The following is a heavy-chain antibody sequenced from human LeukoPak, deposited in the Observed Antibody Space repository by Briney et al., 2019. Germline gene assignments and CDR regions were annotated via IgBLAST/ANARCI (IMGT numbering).Heavy chain of an antibody. V-gene: IGHV4-34*01. Sequence: SETLSLTCAVYGGSFSGYYWSWIRQPPGKGLEWIGEINHSGSTNYNPSLKSRVTISVDTSKNQFSLKLSSVTAADTAVYYCAGTSDYYDSSDYWGQGTLVTVSS. CDR2: INHSGST. CDR3: AGTSDYYDSSDY. J-gene: IGHJ4*02. D-gene: IGHD3-22*01. CDR1: GGSFSGYY.